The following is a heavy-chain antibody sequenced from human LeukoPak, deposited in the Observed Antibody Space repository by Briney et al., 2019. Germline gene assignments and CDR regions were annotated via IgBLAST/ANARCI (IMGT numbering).Heavy chain of an antibody. V-gene: IGHV4-59*01. J-gene: IGHJ4*02. CDR3: ARDYYYDSSFDY. D-gene: IGHD3-22*01. CDR1: GGSISSYY. Sequence: SETLSLTCTVSGGSISSYYWSWIRQPPGKGLKWIGYIYYSGSTNYNPSLKSRVTISVDTSKNQFSLKLSSVTAADTAVYYCARDYYYDSSFDYWGQGTLVTVSS. CDR2: IYYSGST.